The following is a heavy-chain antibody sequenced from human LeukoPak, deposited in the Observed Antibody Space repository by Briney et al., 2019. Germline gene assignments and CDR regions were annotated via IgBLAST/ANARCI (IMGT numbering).Heavy chain of an antibody. J-gene: IGHJ4*02. V-gene: IGHV3-11*06. D-gene: IGHD3-10*01. Sequence: PGGSLRLSCAASGFTFSDYYMSWIRQAQGQGLEWVSYISSSSSYTNYADSVKGRFTISRDNAKNSLYLQMNSLRAEDTAVYYCARVMSAMVLDYWGQGTLVTVSS. CDR3: ARVMSAMVLDY. CDR1: GFTFSDYY. CDR2: ISSSSSYT.